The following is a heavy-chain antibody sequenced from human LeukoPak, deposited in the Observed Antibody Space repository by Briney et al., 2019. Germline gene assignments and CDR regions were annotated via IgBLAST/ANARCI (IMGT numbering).Heavy chain of an antibody. V-gene: IGHV1-69*04. J-gene: IGHJ5*02. CDR1: GGTFSSYA. Sequence: SVKVSCKASGGTFSSYAISWVRQAPGQGLEWMGRIIPILGIANYAQKFQGRVTITADKSTSTAYMELSSLRSEDTAVYYCARVTADPMARGGDWFDPWGQGTLVTVSS. D-gene: IGHD3-10*01. CDR2: IIPILGIA. CDR3: ARVTADPMARGGDWFDP.